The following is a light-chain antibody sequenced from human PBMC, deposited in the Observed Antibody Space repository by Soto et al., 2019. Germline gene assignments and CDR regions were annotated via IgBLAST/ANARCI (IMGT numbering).Light chain of an antibody. V-gene: IGKV3-11*01. Sequence: VLTQSPATLSLSPGERATLSCRASENVRTFVDWYQHKPGQAPRLLIYGASNRATDIPARFSGSGSGTDFTHTITNLEPEDFAVYYCQQHSHWPPWTFGQGTRVEIQ. CDR2: GAS. CDR1: ENVRTF. J-gene: IGKJ1*01. CDR3: QQHSHWPPWT.